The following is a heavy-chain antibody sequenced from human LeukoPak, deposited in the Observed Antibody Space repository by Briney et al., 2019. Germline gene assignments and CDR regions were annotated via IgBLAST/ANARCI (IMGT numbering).Heavy chain of an antibody. CDR2: IYTSGST. CDR3: ARLPPTSSGPYYYYYMDV. V-gene: IGHV4-61*02. D-gene: IGHD6-25*01. CDR1: GGSISSGSYY. J-gene: IGHJ6*03. Sequence: PSQTLSLTCTVSGGSISSGSYYWSWIRQPAGKGLEWIGRIYTSGSTNYNPSLKSRVTISVDTSKNQFSLKLSSVTAADTAVYYCARLPPTSSGPYYYYYMDVWGKGTTVTISS.